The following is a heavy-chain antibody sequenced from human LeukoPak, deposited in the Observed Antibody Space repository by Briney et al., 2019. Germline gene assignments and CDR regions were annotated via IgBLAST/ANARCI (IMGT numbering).Heavy chain of an antibody. CDR1: GFSLSTSGVG. J-gene: IGHJ5*02. V-gene: IGHV2-5*01. D-gene: IGHD3-10*01. Sequence: SGPTLVKPTQTLTLTCTFSGFSLSTSGVGVGWIRQPPGKALEWLALIYWNDDKRYSPSLKSRLTITKDTSKNQVVLTMTNMDPVDTATYYCARRIYYYGSGSYRNWFDPWGQGTLVTVSS. CDR2: IYWNDDK. CDR3: ARRIYYYGSGSYRNWFDP.